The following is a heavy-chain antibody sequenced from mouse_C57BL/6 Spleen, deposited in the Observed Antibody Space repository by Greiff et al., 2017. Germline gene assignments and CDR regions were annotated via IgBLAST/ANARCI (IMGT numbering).Heavy chain of an antibody. CDR2: IYPGDGDT. Sequence: QVQLQQSGPELVKPGASVKISCKASGYAFSSSWMNWVKQRPGKGLEWIGRIYPGDGDTNYNGKFKGKATLTADKSSSTAYMQLSSLTSEDSAVYACARCDYYGSSYFDYWGQGTTLTVSS. J-gene: IGHJ2*01. CDR3: ARCDYYGSSYFDY. CDR1: GYAFSSSW. V-gene: IGHV1-82*01. D-gene: IGHD1-1*01.